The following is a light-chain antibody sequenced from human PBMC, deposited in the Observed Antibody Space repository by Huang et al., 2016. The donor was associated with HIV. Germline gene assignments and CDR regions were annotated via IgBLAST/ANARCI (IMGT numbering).Light chain of an antibody. CDR1: QSVSSN. J-gene: IGKJ2*01. Sequence: EIAMTQSPATLYVSPGERVTLSCRASQSVSSNLAWYQQKPGQAPRLRLDGASTRATGIPARFSGSGSGTEVTLTISSLQSEDFAVYYCQQYNNWPPGDTFGQGTKLEIK. V-gene: IGKV3-15*01. CDR3: QQYNNWPPGDT. CDR2: GAS.